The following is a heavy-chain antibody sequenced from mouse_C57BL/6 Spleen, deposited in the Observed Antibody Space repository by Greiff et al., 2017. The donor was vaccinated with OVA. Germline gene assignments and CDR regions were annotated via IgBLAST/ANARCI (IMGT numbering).Heavy chain of an antibody. CDR3: ARWSYDGYYRAWFAY. CDR2: INPSTGGT. V-gene: IGHV1-42*01. Sequence: EVQLQESGPELVKPGASVKISCKASGYSFTGYYMNWVKQSPEKSLEWIGEINPSTGGTTYNQKFKAKATLTVDKSSSTAYMQLNSLTSEDSAVYYCARWSYDGYYRAWFAYWGQGTLVTVSA. J-gene: IGHJ3*01. D-gene: IGHD2-3*01. CDR1: GYSFTGYY.